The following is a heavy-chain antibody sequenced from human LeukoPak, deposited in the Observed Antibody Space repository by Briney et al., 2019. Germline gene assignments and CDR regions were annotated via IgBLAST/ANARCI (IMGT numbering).Heavy chain of an antibody. D-gene: IGHD3-10*01. Sequence: SETLSLTCTVSGGSISSSSYYWGWIRQPPGKGLEWIGSIYYSGSTYYNPSLKSRVTISVDTSKNQFSLKLSSVTAADTAVYYCARVFPVRGVISYYFDYWGQGILVPVSS. CDR2: IYYSGST. J-gene: IGHJ4*02. V-gene: IGHV4-39*02. CDR1: GGSISSSSYY. CDR3: ARVFPVRGVISYYFDY.